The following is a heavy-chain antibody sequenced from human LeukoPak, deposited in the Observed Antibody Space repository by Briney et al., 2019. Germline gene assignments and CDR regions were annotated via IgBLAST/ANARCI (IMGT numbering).Heavy chain of an antibody. CDR1: GGTFSSYA. CDR2: IIPIFGTA. Sequence: SVKVFCKASGGTFSSYAISWVRQAPGQGLGWMGGIIPIFGTANYAQKFQGRVTITADESTSTAYMELSSLRSEDTAVYYCARDGTTVVTPGSEWFDPWGQGTLVTVSS. V-gene: IGHV1-69*13. J-gene: IGHJ5*02. D-gene: IGHD4-23*01. CDR3: ARDGTTVVTPGSEWFDP.